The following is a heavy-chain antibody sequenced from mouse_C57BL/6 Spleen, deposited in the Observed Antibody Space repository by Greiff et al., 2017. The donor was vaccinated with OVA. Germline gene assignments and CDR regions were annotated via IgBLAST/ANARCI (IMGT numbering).Heavy chain of an antibody. CDR2: INPDSSTI. CDR1: GIAFSRYW. V-gene: IGHV4-1*01. D-gene: IGHD1-1*01. J-gene: IGHJ2*01. CDR3: ARQGYYGSSYHFDY. Sequence: EVQLVESGGGLVQPGGSLKLSCAASGIAFSRYWMSWVRRAPGKGLEWIGEINPDSSTINYAPYLKDKFIISRDNAKNTLYLQMSKVRSEDTATYYCARQGYYGSSYHFDYWGQGTTLTVSA.